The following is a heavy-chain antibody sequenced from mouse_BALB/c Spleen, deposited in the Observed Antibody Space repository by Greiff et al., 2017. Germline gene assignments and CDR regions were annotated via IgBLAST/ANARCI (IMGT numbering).Heavy chain of an antibody. CDR1: GYTFTSYV. D-gene: IGHD3-3*01. V-gene: IGHV1-14*01. CDR3: ARRARGGWYFDV. J-gene: IGHJ1*01. Sequence: VHVKQSGAELVKPGASVKLSCKASGYTFTSYVMHWVKQKPGQGLEWIGYINPYNDGTKYNEKFKGKATLTADKSSSTAYMQLSSLTSENSAVYFCARRARGGWYFDVWGAGTTVTVSS. CDR2: INPYNDGT.